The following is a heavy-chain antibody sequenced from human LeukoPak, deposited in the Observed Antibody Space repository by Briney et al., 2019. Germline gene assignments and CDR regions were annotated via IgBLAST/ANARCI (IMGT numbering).Heavy chain of an antibody. CDR1: GFTFSSYG. D-gene: IGHD5-12*01. J-gene: IGHJ4*02. CDR2: ISGSGGST. CDR3: ARFGYGNFDY. Sequence: PGGSLRLSCAGSGFTFSSYGMSWVRQAPGKGLEWVSVISGSGGSTYYADSVKGRFTISRDNAKNSLYLQMNSLRAEDTAVYYCARFGYGNFDYWGQGTLVTVSS. V-gene: IGHV3-23*01.